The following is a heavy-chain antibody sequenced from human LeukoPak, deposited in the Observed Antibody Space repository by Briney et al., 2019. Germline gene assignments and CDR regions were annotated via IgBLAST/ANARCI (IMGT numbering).Heavy chain of an antibody. CDR3: TITGGPTVTAFDL. CDR2: INHDGGDK. V-gene: IGHV3-7*02. CDR1: GFIFRNYW. Sequence: GGSLRLSCVASGFIFRNYWMSWVRQAPGKGLELVANINHDGGDKNYVDSVKGRFTISRDNAKSSLYLQMNSLRVEDTAVYYCTITGGPTVTAFDLWGQGILVTVPS. D-gene: IGHD4-17*01. J-gene: IGHJ4*02.